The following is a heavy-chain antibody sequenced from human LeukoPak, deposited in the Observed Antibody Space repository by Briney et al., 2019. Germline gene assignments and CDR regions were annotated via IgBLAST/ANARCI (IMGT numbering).Heavy chain of an antibody. J-gene: IGHJ4*02. V-gene: IGHV4-59*01. D-gene: IGHD3-22*01. CDR2: IYYSGNT. CDR1: GASMTSYY. CDR3: ARGRAHYDSTGYSY. Sequence: SETLSLICTVSGASMTSYYWSWIWQPPGKGLEWIGYIYYSGNTNYNPSLKSRVTISVDTSKNQFSLKLSSVTAADTAVYYCARGRAHYDSTGYSYWGQGTLVTVSS.